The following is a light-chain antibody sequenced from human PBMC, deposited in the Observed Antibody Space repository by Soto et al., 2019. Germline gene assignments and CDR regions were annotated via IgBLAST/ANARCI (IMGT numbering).Light chain of an antibody. CDR1: SSNNGSNT. V-gene: IGLV1-44*01. CDR2: SNN. J-gene: IGLJ2*01. Sequence: QPVLTQPPSASGTPGQRVTISCSGSSSNNGSNTVNWYQQLPGTAPKLLIYSNNPRPSGVAVRFSGSKSGTSASLAISGLHYEDEADYYCAARDDSLNSVVYGGGTKVT. CDR3: AARDDSLNSVV.